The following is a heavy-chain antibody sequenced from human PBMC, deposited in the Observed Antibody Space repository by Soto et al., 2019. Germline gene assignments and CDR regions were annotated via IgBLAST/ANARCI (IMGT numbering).Heavy chain of an antibody. Sequence: GGSLRLSCAVSGFTFSRYEMNWVRQAPGKGLEWVSYISSSGSTIYYADSVKGRFTISRDNAKNSLYLQMSGLRAEDTAVYYCARGSTLIVVNHLDYWGQGTLVTVSS. CDR3: ARGSTLIVVNHLDY. D-gene: IGHD3-22*01. CDR1: GFTFSRYE. V-gene: IGHV3-48*03. CDR2: ISSSGSTI. J-gene: IGHJ4*01.